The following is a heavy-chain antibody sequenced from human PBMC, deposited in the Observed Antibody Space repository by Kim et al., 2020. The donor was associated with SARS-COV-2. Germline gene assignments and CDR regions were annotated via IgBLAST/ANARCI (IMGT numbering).Heavy chain of an antibody. V-gene: IGHV5-51*01. D-gene: IGHD3-10*01. CDR2: IYPGDSDT. CDR3: ARLEYYYGSGSYAPSDY. Sequence: GESLKISCKGSGYSFTSYWIGWVRQMPGKGLEWMGIIYPGDSDTRYSPSFQGQVTISADKSISTAYLQWSSLKASDTAMYYCARLEYYYGSGSYAPSDYWGQGTLVTVSS. CDR1: GYSFTSYW. J-gene: IGHJ4*02.